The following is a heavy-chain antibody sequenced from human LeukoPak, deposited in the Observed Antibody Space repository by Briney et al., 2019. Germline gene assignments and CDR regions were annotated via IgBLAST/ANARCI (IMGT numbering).Heavy chain of an antibody. CDR2: IYNIGAKI. V-gene: IGHV3-23*01. J-gene: IGHJ4*02. Sequence: GGSLRLSCVVSGLTFSTYSMTWVRQGPGKGLEWVSSIYNIGAKIFYADSVKGRFTISRDNSKNMLYLQMNSLRVEDTAVYYCAKDVAPDSGWDLDYWGQGTLVTVSS. D-gene: IGHD6-19*01. CDR3: AKDVAPDSGWDLDY. CDR1: GLTFSTYS.